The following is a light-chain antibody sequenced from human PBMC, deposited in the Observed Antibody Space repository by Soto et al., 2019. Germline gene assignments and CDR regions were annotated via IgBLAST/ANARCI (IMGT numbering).Light chain of an antibody. CDR2: AAS. J-gene: IGKJ1*01. CDR1: QTITNY. V-gene: IGKV1-39*01. Sequence: DIQMTQSPSSLSASVGDRVTITCRASQTITNYLNWYQQKPGKAPKLLIYAASTLLSGVPSRFTGGGSGTEFTLTIDSLQPEDFVTYFCQQSYSSPWTFGQGTKVEI. CDR3: QQSYSSPWT.